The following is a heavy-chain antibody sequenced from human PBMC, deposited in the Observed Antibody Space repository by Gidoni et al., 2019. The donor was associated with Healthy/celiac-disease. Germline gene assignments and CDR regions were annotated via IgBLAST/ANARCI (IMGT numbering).Heavy chain of an antibody. D-gene: IGHD3-3*01. J-gene: IGHJ4*02. V-gene: IGHV3-9*01. CDR2: ISWNSGSI. CDR1: GFTFGAYA. Sequence: EVQLVESGGGLVQPGRSLRLSCAASGFTFGAYAMHWVRQGPGKGLEWVSGISWNSGSIGYADSVKGRFTISRDNAKNSLYLQMNSLRAEDTALYYCAKGALLEWYNAQLLDYWGQGTLVTVSS. CDR3: AKGALLEWYNAQLLDY.